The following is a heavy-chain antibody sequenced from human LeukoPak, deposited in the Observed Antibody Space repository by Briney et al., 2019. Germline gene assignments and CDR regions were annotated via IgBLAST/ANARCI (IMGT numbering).Heavy chain of an antibody. CDR3: ARGIAARLHYYMDV. CDR1: GGSISSYY. D-gene: IGHD6-6*01. V-gene: IGHV4-4*09. Sequence: SETLSLTCTVSGGSISSYYWSWIRQPPGKGLEWIGYIYTSGSTSYNPSLKSRVTISVDTSKNQFSLKLSSVTAADTAVYYCARGIAARLHYYMDVWGKGTTVTVSS. CDR2: IYTSGST. J-gene: IGHJ6*03.